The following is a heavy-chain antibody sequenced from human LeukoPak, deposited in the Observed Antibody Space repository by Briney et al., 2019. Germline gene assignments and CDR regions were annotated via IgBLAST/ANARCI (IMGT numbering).Heavy chain of an antibody. CDR2: VYHTGAT. D-gene: IGHD3-3*01. J-gene: IGHJ5*02. Sequence: SETLSLTCGVSGYSISSGYFWVWIRQPPGKGLEWIGSVYHTGATYYNPSLRSPVTISVDTSKNQLSLELNSVTAADTAVYYCARDLGFTISANWFDPWGQGTLVTVSS. V-gene: IGHV4-38-2*02. CDR1: GYSISSGYF. CDR3: ARDLGFTISANWFDP.